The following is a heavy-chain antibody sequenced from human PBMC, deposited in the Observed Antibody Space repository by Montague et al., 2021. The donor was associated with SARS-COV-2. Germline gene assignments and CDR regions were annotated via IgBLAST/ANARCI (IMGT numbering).Heavy chain of an antibody. J-gene: IGHJ3*02. CDR1: GYSFTSYW. Sequence: QSGAAVKTPGDSLWISCKGSGYSFTSYWISWVRQMPGKGLEWMVSIDPSDSYTHYSPSFQGHVTISADKSISTAYLQWSSLKASDTAMYYCARRGWELAFDSWGQGTMVTVSS. D-gene: IGHD1-26*01. V-gene: IGHV5-10-1*01. CDR2: IDPSDSYT. CDR3: ARRGWELAFDS.